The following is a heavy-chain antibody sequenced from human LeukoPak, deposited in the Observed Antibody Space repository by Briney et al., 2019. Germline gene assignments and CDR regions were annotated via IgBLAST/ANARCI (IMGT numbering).Heavy chain of an antibody. Sequence: GASVKVSCKASGGTFSSYAISWVRQARGQGLEWMGGIIPIFGTANYAQKFQGRVTITADESTSTAYMELSSLRSEDTAVYYCAGSPYYYDSSGYYIVVVYWGQGTLVTVSS. J-gene: IGHJ4*02. CDR2: IIPIFGTA. D-gene: IGHD3-22*01. V-gene: IGHV1-69*13. CDR1: GGTFSSYA. CDR3: AGSPYYYDSSGYYIVVVY.